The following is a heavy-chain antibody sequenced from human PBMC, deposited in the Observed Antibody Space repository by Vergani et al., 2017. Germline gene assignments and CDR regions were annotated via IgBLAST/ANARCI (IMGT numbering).Heavy chain of an antibody. V-gene: IGHV3-21*01. Sequence: EVQLVESGGGLVKPGGSLRLSCAASGFTFSSYSMNWVRQAPGKGLEWVSSISSSSSYRYYADSVKGRFTIRRDNSKNSLDLQMNSLRAEDTAVYYCARADIVRGAVAFDIWGQGTMVTVSS. J-gene: IGHJ3*02. CDR2: ISSSSSYR. CDR3: ARADIVRGAVAFDI. CDR1: GFTFSSYS. D-gene: IGHD2-15*01.